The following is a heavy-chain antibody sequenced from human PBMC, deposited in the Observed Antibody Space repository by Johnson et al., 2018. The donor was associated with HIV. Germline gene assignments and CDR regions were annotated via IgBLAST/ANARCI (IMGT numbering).Heavy chain of an antibody. CDR1: GFSVSRNH. CDR3: ARDVESNQLPRGYAFDI. Sequence: VQLVESGGGLVQPGGSLRLSCGASGFSVSRNHMNWVRQVPGKGLEWVSVIYSSGSTYYADSVKGRFTFSRDNSKNTVYLQMNSLRAEDTAVYYCARDVESNQLPRGYAFDIWGQGTMVTVYS. V-gene: IGHV3-66*01. D-gene: IGHD1-1*01. CDR2: IYSSGST. J-gene: IGHJ3*02.